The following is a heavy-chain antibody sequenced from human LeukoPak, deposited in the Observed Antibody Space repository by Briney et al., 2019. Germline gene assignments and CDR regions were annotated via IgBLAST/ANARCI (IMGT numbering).Heavy chain of an antibody. V-gene: IGHV4-34*01. J-gene: IGHJ6*02. D-gene: IGHD4-23*01. Sequence: PSETLSLTCAVYGGSFSGYYWSWIRQPPGKGLEWIGEINHSGSTNYNPSLKSRVTISVDTCKNQFSLKLSSVTAADTAVYYCARVGGKYYYYYGMDVWGQGTTVTVSS. CDR1: GGSFSGYY. CDR3: ARVGGKYYYYYGMDV. CDR2: INHSGST.